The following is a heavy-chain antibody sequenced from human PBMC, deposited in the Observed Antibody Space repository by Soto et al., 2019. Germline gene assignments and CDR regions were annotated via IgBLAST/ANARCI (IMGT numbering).Heavy chain of an antibody. J-gene: IGHJ4*02. Sequence: QITLKESGTTLVKPTQTLTLTCTFSGFSLSTSGVGVGWIRQPPGKALEWLALIYWDDDKRYSPSLKSRLTITKDASKNQVVLTMTNMDPVDTATYYCAHLRYSYGSGDYWGQGTLFTFSS. CDR3: AHLRYSYGSGDY. V-gene: IGHV2-5*02. CDR1: GFSLSTSGVG. CDR2: IYWDDDK. D-gene: IGHD5-18*01.